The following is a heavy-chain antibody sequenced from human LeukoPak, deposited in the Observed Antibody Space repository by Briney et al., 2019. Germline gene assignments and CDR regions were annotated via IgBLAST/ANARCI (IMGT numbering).Heavy chain of an antibody. D-gene: IGHD3-10*01. CDR2: IQNDGSNE. CDR1: GFTFRSYG. V-gene: IGHV3-30*02. CDR3: AKDLHYGSADY. J-gene: IGHJ4*02. Sequence: AGGSLRLSCAASGFTFRSYGMHWVRQAPGKGLEWVAYIQNDGSNEQYADSVKGRFSVSRDNAKNALYLQMNSLRAEDTAVYYCAKDLHYGSADYWGQGTLVTVSS.